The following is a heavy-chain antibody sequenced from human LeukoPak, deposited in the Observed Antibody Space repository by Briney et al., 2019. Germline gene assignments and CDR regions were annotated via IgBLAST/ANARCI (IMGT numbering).Heavy chain of an antibody. D-gene: IGHD2-2*01. CDR2: ISWNSGSI. V-gene: IGHV3-9*01. J-gene: IGHJ1*01. Sequence: GGSLRLSCAASGSTFDDYAMHGVRQAPGKGLEWVSGISWNSGSIGYADSVKGRFTISRDNAKNSLYLQMNSLRAEDTALYYCAKDSSTQQSAEYFQHWGQGTLVTVSS. CDR1: GSTFDDYA. CDR3: AKDSSTQQSAEYFQH.